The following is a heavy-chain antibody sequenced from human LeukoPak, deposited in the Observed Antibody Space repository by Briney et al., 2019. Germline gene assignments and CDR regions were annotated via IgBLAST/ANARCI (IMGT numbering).Heavy chain of an antibody. J-gene: IGHJ4*02. Sequence: PSETLSLTCTVSGDSISSYYWTWIRQPAGKGLEWIGRISTSGPTNYNPSLRSRVTISVDTSKNQFSLKLSSVTAADTAVYYCARLIAAAETFDYWGQGTLVTVSS. V-gene: IGHV4-4*07. CDR2: ISTSGPT. D-gene: IGHD6-13*01. CDR1: GDSISSYY. CDR3: ARLIAAAETFDY.